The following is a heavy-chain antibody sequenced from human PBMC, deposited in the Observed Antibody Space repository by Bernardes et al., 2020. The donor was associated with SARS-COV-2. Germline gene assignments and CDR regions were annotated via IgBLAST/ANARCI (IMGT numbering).Heavy chain of an antibody. D-gene: IGHD3-22*01. CDR1: GYPFTGYY. V-gene: IGHV1-2*02. CDR3: ALPPTNFDRYAMDV. Sequence: ASVKVSCKASGYPFTGYYIHWVRQASGQGLEWMGWINPNSGGTNYAQKFQGRVTMTRDTSISTAYMELTRLRSDDTAVYYCALPPTNFDRYAMDVWGQGTTVTVSS. CDR2: INPNSGGT. J-gene: IGHJ6*02.